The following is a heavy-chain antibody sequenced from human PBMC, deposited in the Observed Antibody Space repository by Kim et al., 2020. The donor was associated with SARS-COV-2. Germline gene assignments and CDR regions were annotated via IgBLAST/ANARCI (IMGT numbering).Heavy chain of an antibody. CDR2: ITWNSDTI. V-gene: IGHV3-9*01. Sequence: GGSLRLSCAASGFTLDDYAMHWVRQAPGKGLEWVSGITWNSDTIGYAASVKGRFTISRDNAKKSLYLQMNSLKAEDTAFYYCAKEVTAYYSGMDVWGQGTSVTVSS. CDR3: AKEVTAYYSGMDV. CDR1: GFTLDDYA. J-gene: IGHJ6*02.